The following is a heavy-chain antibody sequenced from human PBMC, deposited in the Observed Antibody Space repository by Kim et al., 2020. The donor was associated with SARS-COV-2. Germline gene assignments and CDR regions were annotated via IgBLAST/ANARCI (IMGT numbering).Heavy chain of an antibody. J-gene: IGHJ4*02. D-gene: IGHD6-19*01. V-gene: IGHV3-66*01. Sequence: SGEGRFTISRENSKNTLYLQMNSRRAEDTAVYYCARAGYSSGWSGDLFDYWGQGTLVTVSS. CDR3: ARAGYSSGWSGDLFDY.